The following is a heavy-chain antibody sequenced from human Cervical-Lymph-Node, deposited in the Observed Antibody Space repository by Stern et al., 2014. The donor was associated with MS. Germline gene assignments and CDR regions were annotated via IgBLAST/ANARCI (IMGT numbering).Heavy chain of an antibody. CDR1: GGSFSIDT. J-gene: IGHJ4*02. V-gene: IGHV1-69*01. CDR3: ARDQGGIADS. D-gene: IGHD6-13*01. CDR2: LTPMLGTS. Sequence: VQLVQSGAEVKKPGSSVKVSCKASGGSFSIDTISWVRQAHGQDLEWMGGLTPMLGTSNYAQKFQGRVTTTADVSTSTAYMELSSLRSEDTAVYFCARDQGGIADSWGQGTLVIVSS.